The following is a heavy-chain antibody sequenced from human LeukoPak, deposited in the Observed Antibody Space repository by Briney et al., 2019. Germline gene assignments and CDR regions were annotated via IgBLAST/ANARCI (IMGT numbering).Heavy chain of an antibody. CDR1: GYTFTSYS. CDR2: SSTHNGNT. D-gene: IGHD2-2*01. V-gene: IGHV1-18*01. CDR3: ARIESIRYCSSTSCYSDY. J-gene: IGHJ4*02. Sequence: AASVTVSCTASGYTFTSYSISWVRQAPGQGLEWMGWSSTHNGNTNYAQKLQGRVTMTTDTSTTTAYMELRSLRSDDTAVYYCARIESIRYCSSTSCYSDYWGQGTLVTVSS.